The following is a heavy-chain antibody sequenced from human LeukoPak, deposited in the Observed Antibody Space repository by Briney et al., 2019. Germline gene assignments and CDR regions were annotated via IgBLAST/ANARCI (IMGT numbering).Heavy chain of an antibody. CDR1: GDSISSYY. CDR2: IYYSGST. CDR3: ARHGVAVAGTEGYYYYGMDV. Sequence: SETLSLTCTVSGDSISSYYWSWIRQPPGKGLEWIGYIYYSGSTNYNPSLKSRVTISVDTSKNQFSLKLSSATAADTAVYYCARHGVAVAGTEGYYYYGMDVWGRGTTVAVSS. J-gene: IGHJ6*02. D-gene: IGHD6-19*01. V-gene: IGHV4-59*08.